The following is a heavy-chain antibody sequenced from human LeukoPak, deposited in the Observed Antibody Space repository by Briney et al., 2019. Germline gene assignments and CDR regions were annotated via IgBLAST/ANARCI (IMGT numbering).Heavy chain of an antibody. CDR3: ARLISTSSSRFSDY. Sequence: PGGSLRLSCVASGFTFSSYAMSWVRQAPGKGLEWVSAISISGENTYYADSVKGRFTISRDTSRNTLYLQMHSLRAEDTAVYYCARLISTSSSRFSDYWGQGTLVTVSS. CDR1: GFTFSSYA. D-gene: IGHD6-6*01. CDR2: ISISGENT. J-gene: IGHJ4*02. V-gene: IGHV3-23*01.